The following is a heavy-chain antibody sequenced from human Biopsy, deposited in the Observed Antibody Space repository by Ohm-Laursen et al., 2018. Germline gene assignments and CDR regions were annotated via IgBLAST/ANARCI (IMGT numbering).Heavy chain of an antibody. CDR3: ARDSWGKLLPNPTQPFDY. V-gene: IGHV3-9*01. J-gene: IGHJ4*02. D-gene: IGHD1-26*01. CDR1: GFTFDDYA. CDR2: ISWNSLSI. Sequence: SLRLSCAASGFTFDDYALHWVRQAPGKALEWVSGISWNSLSIGYADSVKGRFTISRDNAKNSLYLQMNSLRAEDTALYYCARDSWGKLLPNPTQPFDYWGQGTLVTVSS.